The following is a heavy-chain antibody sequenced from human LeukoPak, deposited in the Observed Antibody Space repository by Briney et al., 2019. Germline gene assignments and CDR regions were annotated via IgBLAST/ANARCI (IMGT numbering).Heavy chain of an antibody. V-gene: IGHV3-23*01. J-gene: IGHJ4*02. Sequence: GGSLRLSCAASGFTFSSYGMHWVRQAPGKGLEWVSGISPNGVITYYADSVKGRFTISRDNSKGTVYLQMNSLRPEDTAVYYCAKDDAWLQYGNWGRGTLVTVSS. CDR1: GFTFSSYG. CDR2: ISPNGVIT. CDR3: AKDDAWLQYGN. D-gene: IGHD5-24*01.